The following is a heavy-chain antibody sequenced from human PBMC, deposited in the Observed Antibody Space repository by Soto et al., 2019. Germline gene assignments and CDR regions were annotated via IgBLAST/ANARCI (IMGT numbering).Heavy chain of an antibody. CDR1: GYSFTSYW. CDR2: IYPGDSDT. Sequence: PGESLKISCKGSGYSFTSYWIGWVRQMPGKGLEWMGIIYPGDSDTRYSPSFQGQVTISADKSISTAYLQWSSLEASDTAMYYCARQSCSSTSCYLGGMDVWGQGTTVTVSS. V-gene: IGHV5-51*01. CDR3: ARQSCSSTSCYLGGMDV. D-gene: IGHD2-2*01. J-gene: IGHJ6*02.